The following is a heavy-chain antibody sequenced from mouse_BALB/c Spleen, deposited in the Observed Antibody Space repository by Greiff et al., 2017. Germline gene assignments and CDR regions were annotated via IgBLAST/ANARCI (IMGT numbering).Heavy chain of an antibody. J-gene: IGHJ4*01. Sequence: VQLQQSGAELVRPGSSVKISCKASGYAFSSYWMNWVKQRPGQGLEWIGQIYPGDGDTNYNGKFKGKATLTVDKSSSTAYMQLSSLTSEDSAVYFCARGYGNYVGAMDYWGQGTSVTVSS. V-gene: IGHV1-80*01. CDR2: IYPGDGDT. CDR1: GYAFSSYW. D-gene: IGHD2-10*02. CDR3: ARGYGNYVGAMDY.